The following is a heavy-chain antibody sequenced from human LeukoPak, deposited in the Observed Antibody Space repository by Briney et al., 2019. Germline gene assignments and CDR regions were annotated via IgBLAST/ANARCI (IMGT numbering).Heavy chain of an antibody. CDR1: GFTFSSYG. D-gene: IGHD3-10*01. Sequence: GGSLRLSCAASGFTFSSYGMHWVRQAPGKGLEWVAVISYDGSNKYYADSVKGRFTISRDNSKNTLYLQMNSLRAEDTAVYYCAKDDRPKRWFGELLSRNFDYWGQGTLVTVSS. J-gene: IGHJ4*02. V-gene: IGHV3-30*18. CDR3: AKDDRPKRWFGELLSRNFDY. CDR2: ISYDGSNK.